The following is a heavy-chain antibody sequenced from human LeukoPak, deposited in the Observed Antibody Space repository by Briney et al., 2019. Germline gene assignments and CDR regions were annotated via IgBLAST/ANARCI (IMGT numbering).Heavy chain of an antibody. CDR1: GYSFSTFW. V-gene: IGHV5-51*01. J-gene: IGHJ4*02. CDR2: ILPGDSDT. CDR3: ARQGIMGATRSYFDY. Sequence: HGESLKISCKGSGYSFSTFWIAWVRQMPGKGLECLGIILPGDSDTRYSPSFQGQVTISADKSISTAYLQWSNLKASDTAMYYCARQGIMGATRSYFDYWGQGTLVTVSS. D-gene: IGHD1-26*01.